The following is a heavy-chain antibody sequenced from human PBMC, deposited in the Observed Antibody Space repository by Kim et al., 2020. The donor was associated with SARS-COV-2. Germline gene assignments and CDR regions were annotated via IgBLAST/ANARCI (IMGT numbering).Heavy chain of an antibody. V-gene: IGHV3-64D*06. CDR2: ISSNGGST. J-gene: IGHJ3*02. CDR3: VKITGSRWYLLGDDAFDI. D-gene: IGHD6-13*01. CDR1: GFTFSSYS. Sequence: GGSLRLSCSASGFTFSSYSMHWVRQAPGKGLEYVSAISSNGGSTYYADSVKGRFTISRDNSKNTLYLQMSSLRAEDTAVYYCVKITGSRWYLLGDDAFDIWGQGTMVTVSS.